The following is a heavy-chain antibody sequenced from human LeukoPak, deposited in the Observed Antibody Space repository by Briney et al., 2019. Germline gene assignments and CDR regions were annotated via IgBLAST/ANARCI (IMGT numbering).Heavy chain of an antibody. D-gene: IGHD3-3*01. Sequence: PSEALSLTCNVSGASLSIYYWGWIRQSPGKGLEWLGYISDTGKTDYNPSLKSRGTLSLDMSKNQFFLRLTSVTAADTAVYYCVTGYYEPFDNWGQGTLVFVSS. CDR3: VTGYYEPFDN. CDR2: ISDTGKT. CDR1: GASLSIYY. V-gene: IGHV4-59*01. J-gene: IGHJ4*02.